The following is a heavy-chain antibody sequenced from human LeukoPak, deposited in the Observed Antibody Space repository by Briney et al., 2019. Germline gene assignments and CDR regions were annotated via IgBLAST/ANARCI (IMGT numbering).Heavy chain of an antibody. Sequence: PGGSLRLSCAASGFTFSSYAMSWVRQSPGKGLEWVSAISGTGGSTYYADSVKGRVTISRDNSKNTLHLQINSLRAEDTAVYYCAKVSNWNAGCFDYWGQGTLVTVSS. CDR2: ISGTGGST. V-gene: IGHV3-23*01. CDR1: GFTFSSYA. CDR3: AKVSNWNAGCFDY. D-gene: IGHD1-1*01. J-gene: IGHJ4*02.